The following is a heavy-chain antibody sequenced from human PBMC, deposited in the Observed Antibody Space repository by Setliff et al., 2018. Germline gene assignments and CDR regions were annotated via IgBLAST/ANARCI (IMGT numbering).Heavy chain of an antibody. CDR2: IIPILGIA. CDR3: AVDGSGSYYYSDYYYGMDV. V-gene: IGHV1-69*10. Sequence: ASVKVSCKASGGTFSSYAISWVRQAPGQGLEWMGGIIPILGIANYAQKFQGRVTITADKSTSTAYMELSSLRSEDTAVYYCAVDGSGSYYYSDYYYGMDVWGQGTTVTVSS. J-gene: IGHJ6*02. D-gene: IGHD3-10*01. CDR1: GGTFSSYA.